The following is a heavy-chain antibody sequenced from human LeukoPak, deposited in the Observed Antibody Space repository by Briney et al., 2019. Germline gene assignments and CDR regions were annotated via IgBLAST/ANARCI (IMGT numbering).Heavy chain of an antibody. J-gene: IGHJ4*02. CDR1: GGSISSYY. CDR3: ARHPSGGWVDY. D-gene: IGHD6-19*01. CDR2: IYYSGST. V-gene: IGHV4-59*08. Sequence: SETLSLTCTVSGGSISSYYWSWIRQPPGKGLEWIGYIYYSGSTNYNPSLKSRVTISVDTSKNQFSLNLSSVTAADTAVYYCARHPSGGWVDYWGQGTLVTVSS.